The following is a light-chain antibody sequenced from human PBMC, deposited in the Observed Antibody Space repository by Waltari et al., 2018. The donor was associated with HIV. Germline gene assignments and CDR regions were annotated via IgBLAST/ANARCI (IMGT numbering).Light chain of an antibody. Sequence: DIQMTQSPSSLSASIGDTVTITCRASQSISEYLNWYQETPGNAPKLLIYVASSLQIGVPSRFSDSGSGTDFTLTISNLQPEDFATYFCQQSYSTPLTFGAGTKVEIK. CDR1: QSISEY. CDR3: QQSYSTPLT. CDR2: VAS. V-gene: IGKV1-39*01. J-gene: IGKJ4*01.